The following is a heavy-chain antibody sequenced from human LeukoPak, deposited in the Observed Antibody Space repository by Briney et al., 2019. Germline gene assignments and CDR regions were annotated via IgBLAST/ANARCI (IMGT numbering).Heavy chain of an antibody. CDR2: ISWDGGST. D-gene: IGHD3-10*01. Sequence: PGGSLRLSCAASGFTFDDYAMHWVRQAPGKGLEWVSLISWDGGSTYYADSVKGRFTISRDNAKNSLYLQMNSLRAEDTALYYCAKDNMVRGIIINFFDYWGQGTLVTVSS. CDR3: AKDNMVRGIIINFFDY. J-gene: IGHJ4*02. CDR1: GFTFDDYA. V-gene: IGHV3-43D*03.